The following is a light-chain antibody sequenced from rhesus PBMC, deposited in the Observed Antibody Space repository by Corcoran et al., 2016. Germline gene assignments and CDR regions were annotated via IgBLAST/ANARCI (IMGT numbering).Light chain of an antibody. CDR1: SSDLGCYNY. Sequence: QSAPTQPPSVSGSPGQSVTISCTGTSSDLGCYNYVSWYQQHPGKAPKLMIYGVSNRPSGVSDRFSGSKSGNSAYLTISVLQADDAADYSCRSYTTTRAYISGSGTRLTVL. CDR2: GVS. J-gene: IGLJ1*01. V-gene: IGLV2S7*01. CDR3: RSYTTTRAYI.